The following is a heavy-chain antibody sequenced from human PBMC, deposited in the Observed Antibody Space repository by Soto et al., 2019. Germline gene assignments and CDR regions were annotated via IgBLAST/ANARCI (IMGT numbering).Heavy chain of an antibody. D-gene: IGHD6-6*01. J-gene: IGHJ5*02. CDR2: IYYTGTT. CDR1: GGSISNANYY. V-gene: IGHV4-31*03. Sequence: TLSLTCTVSGGSISNANYYWSWIRQHPGKGLEWIGYIYYTGTTYYSPSLESRVAISVDTSQNQFSLKLGAVTAADTAVYYFPGDKITRWGYRSCPGWFDPLGQVTLVTV. CDR3: PGDKITRWGYRSCPGWFDP.